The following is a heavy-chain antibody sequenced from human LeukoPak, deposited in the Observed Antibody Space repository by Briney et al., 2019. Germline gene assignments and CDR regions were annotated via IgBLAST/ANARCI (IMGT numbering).Heavy chain of an antibody. Sequence: SVKVSCKASGGTFSSYAISWVRQAPGQGLEWMGRIIPIFGTANYAQKFQGRVTITTDESTNTAYMELSSLRSEDTAVYYCAGSGRGYSGSYYGDWGQGTLVTVSS. V-gene: IGHV1-69*05. CDR2: IIPIFGTA. D-gene: IGHD1-26*01. CDR1: GGTFSSYA. CDR3: AGSGRGYSGSYYGD. J-gene: IGHJ1*01.